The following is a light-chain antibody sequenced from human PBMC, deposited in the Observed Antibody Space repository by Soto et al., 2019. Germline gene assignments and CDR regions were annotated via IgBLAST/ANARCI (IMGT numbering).Light chain of an antibody. CDR1: QSVGSN. V-gene: IGKV3-11*01. J-gene: IGKJ4*01. Sequence: EIVLTQSPATLSLSPGERATLSCRASQSVGSNLAWYQQKPGQAPMLLIYDASNRATGIPARFSGSGSGTDFTLTISSLEPEDFALNYCQQRTNWPLTLGGGTKVGIK. CDR2: DAS. CDR3: QQRTNWPLT.